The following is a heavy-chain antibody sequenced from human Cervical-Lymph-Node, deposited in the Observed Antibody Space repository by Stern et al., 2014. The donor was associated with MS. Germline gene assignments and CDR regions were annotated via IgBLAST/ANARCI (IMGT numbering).Heavy chain of an antibody. CDR1: GFTFNNFA. V-gene: IGHV3-30-3*01. CDR2: ISYHVNTK. Sequence: VQLLEAGGGVVQPGRSLRLSCAASGFTFNNFALHWVRQAPGKGPEWVALISYHVNTKTYADSVKGRFTISRDTSKNTLYLQMDSLRPEDTAVYYCARIPGVGVIPAVYYSGMDVWGQGTTVTVSS. J-gene: IGHJ6*02. D-gene: IGHD1-26*01. CDR3: ARIPGVGVIPAVYYSGMDV.